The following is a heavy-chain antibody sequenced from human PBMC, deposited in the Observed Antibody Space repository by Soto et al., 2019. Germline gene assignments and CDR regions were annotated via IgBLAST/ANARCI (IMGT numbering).Heavy chain of an antibody. Sequence: GGSLRLSCAASGFTLSSYAMHWVRQAPGKGLERVAVVSHDGRNTHYADSVKGRFTISRDSSKNTVSLEMTSLRAEDTAVYYCAKGGRQWLVTSDFNYWGQGALVTVSS. CDR1: GFTLSSYA. D-gene: IGHD6-19*01. CDR2: VSHDGRNT. V-gene: IGHV3-30*18. CDR3: AKGGRQWLVTSDFNY. J-gene: IGHJ4*02.